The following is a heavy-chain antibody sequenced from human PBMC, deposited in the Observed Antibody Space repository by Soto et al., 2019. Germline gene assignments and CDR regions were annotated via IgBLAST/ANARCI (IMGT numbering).Heavy chain of an antibody. CDR1: GFSLSGAW. V-gene: IGHV3-15*01. D-gene: IGHD3-10*01. CDR3: TTEMRHTTTWYGAFNV. J-gene: IGHJ3*01. Sequence: EVQLVESGGGLVKPGGSLRLSCAAFGFSLSGAWMDWVRQAPGKGLEWVGRIKSKTDGGTADIAAPVKGRFTISRDDSRNMLFLQLSSLETEDTAIYYCTTEMRHTTTWYGAFNVWGQGAMITVSS. CDR2: IKSKTDGGTA.